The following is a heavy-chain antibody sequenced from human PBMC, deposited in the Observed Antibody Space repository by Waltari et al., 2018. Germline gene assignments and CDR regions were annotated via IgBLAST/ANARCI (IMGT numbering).Heavy chain of an antibody. V-gene: IGHV4-39*01. CDR2: IYYSGTT. J-gene: IGHJ3*02. D-gene: IGHD3-16*01. CDR1: GGSITTSRYY. CDR3: ARQSRGGIACDM. Sequence: QLQLQESGPGLVKPSETLSLICNVSGGSITTSRYYWGWIRQPPGKGLEWVGTIYYSGTTYHNPSLKSRVTMSVDTSKNQFSLKLSSVTAADTAVYYCARQSRGGIACDMWGQGTLVTVSS.